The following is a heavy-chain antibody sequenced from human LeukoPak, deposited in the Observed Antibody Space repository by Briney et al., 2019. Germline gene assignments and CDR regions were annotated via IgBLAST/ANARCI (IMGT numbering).Heavy chain of an antibody. CDR3: ASMNAGLSAAPGY. Sequence: SETLSLTCAVYGGSFSGYYWSWIRQPPGKGLEWIGEINHSGSTNYNPSLKSRVTISVDTSKNQFSLKLSSVTAADTAVYYCASMNAGLSAAPGYWGQGTLVTVSS. D-gene: IGHD6-13*01. CDR2: INHSGST. J-gene: IGHJ4*02. CDR1: GGSFSGYY. V-gene: IGHV4-34*01.